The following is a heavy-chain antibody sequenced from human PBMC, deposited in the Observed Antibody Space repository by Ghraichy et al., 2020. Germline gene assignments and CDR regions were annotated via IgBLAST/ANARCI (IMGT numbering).Heavy chain of an antibody. CDR1: GFTFSAYS. D-gene: IGHD3/OR15-3a*01. V-gene: IGHV3-21*01. Sequence: GESLNISCAASGFTFSAYSMNWVRQAPGKGLDWVSSISSSSASIYYADSVKGRFTISRDNAKNSLYLQMNSLRADDTAVYYCARGPDCDADHDWFDPWGHGTLVTVSS. CDR3: ARGPDCDADHDWFDP. J-gene: IGHJ5*02. CDR2: ISSSSASI.